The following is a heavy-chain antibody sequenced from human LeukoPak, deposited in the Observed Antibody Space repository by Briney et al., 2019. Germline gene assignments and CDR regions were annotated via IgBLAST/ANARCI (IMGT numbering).Heavy chain of an antibody. CDR3: ARVLSGYPRRDYYYGMDV. J-gene: IGHJ6*04. V-gene: IGHV3-13*01. CDR1: GFTFSSYD. D-gene: IGHD3-9*01. CDR2: IGTAGDT. Sequence: GGSLRLSCAASGFTFSSYDMHWVRQATGKGLEWVSAIGTAGDTYYADSVKGRFTISRDNSKNTLYLQMNSLRAEDTAVYYCARVLSGYPRRDYYYGMDVWGKGTTVTVSS.